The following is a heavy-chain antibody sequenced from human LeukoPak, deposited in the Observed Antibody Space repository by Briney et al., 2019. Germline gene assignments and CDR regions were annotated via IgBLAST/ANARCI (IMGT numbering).Heavy chain of an antibody. V-gene: IGHV3-30*02. D-gene: IGHD6-19*01. Sequence: GGSLRLSCAASGFTFSSYGMHWVRQAPGKGLEWVAFIRYDGSNKYYADSVKGRFTISRDNSKNTLYLQMNSLRAEDTAVYYCAKDLRIAVAGSRYWGQGTLVTVSS. CDR3: AKDLRIAVAGSRY. CDR2: IRYDGSNK. CDR1: GFTFSSYG. J-gene: IGHJ4*02.